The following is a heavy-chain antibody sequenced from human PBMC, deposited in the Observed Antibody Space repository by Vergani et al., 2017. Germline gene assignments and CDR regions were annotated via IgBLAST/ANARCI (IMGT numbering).Heavy chain of an antibody. CDR1: GGSISSSSYY. Sequence: QLQLQESGPGLVKPSETLSLPCTVSGGSISSSSYYWGWIRQPPGKGLEWIGSIYYTGSTYYNPSLKSRVTISVDTSKNQFSLKLSSVTAADTAVYYCASIAVAGYYFDYWGQGTLVTVSS. D-gene: IGHD6-19*01. CDR3: ASIAVAGYYFDY. CDR2: IYYTGST. V-gene: IGHV4-39*01. J-gene: IGHJ4*02.